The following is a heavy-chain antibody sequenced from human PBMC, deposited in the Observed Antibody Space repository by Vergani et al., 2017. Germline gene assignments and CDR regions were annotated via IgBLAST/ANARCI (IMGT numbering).Heavy chain of an antibody. CDR2: ISSSSSYI. J-gene: IGHJ6*04. CDR3: ARDKEVVAATPYYDYYGMDV. CDR1: GFTFSSYS. D-gene: IGHD2-15*01. Sequence: EVQLVESGGGLVKPGGSLRLSCAASGFTFSSYSMNWVRQAPGKGLEWVSSISSSSSYIYYADSVKGRFTISRDNAKNSLYLQMNSLRAEDTAVYYCARDKEVVAATPYYDYYGMDVWGEGTTVTVSS. V-gene: IGHV3-21*01.